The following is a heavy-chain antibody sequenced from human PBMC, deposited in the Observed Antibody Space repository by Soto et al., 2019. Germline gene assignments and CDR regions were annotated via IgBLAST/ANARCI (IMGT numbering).Heavy chain of an antibody. CDR3: ASLRVSRDGFDM. Sequence: PGGSLRLSCAASGFTFSTYYLHWVRQAPGKGLVWVSRINSDGSGTGYADSVKGRFTISRDNAKNMLYLQMNSLRAEDTAVYYCASLRVSRDGFDMWGQGTMVTVSS. V-gene: IGHV3-74*01. D-gene: IGHD2-8*01. J-gene: IGHJ3*02. CDR1: GFTFSTYY. CDR2: INSDGSGT.